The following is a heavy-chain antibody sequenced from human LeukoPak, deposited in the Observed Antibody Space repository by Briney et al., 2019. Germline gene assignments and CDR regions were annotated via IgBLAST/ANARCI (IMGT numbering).Heavy chain of an antibody. V-gene: IGHV3-21*01. CDR2: ISSSSSYI. D-gene: IGHD1-26*01. Sequence: GGSLRLSCAASGFTFSSYSMNWVRQAPGKGLEWVSSISSSSSYIYYADSVKGRFTISGDNAKNSLYLQMNSLRAEDTAVYYCARRMYSGSYPYFDYWGQGTLVTVSS. CDR3: ARRMYSGSYPYFDY. CDR1: GFTFSSYS. J-gene: IGHJ4*02.